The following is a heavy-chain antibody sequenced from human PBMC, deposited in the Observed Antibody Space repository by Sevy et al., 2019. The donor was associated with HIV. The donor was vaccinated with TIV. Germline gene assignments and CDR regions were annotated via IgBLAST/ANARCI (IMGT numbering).Heavy chain of an antibody. CDR2: IYSGGST. J-gene: IGHJ3*02. CDR1: GFTVSSNY. V-gene: IGHV3-53*01. CDR3: AREGGLTYHALLTGFSGGGDAFDI. D-gene: IGHD3-9*01. Sequence: GGSLRLSCAASGFTVSSNYMSWVRQAPGKGLEWVSVIYSGGSTYYADSVKGRFTISRDNSKNTLYLQMNRLRAEDTAVYYWAREGGLTYHALLTGFSGGGDAFDIWGQGTMVTVSS.